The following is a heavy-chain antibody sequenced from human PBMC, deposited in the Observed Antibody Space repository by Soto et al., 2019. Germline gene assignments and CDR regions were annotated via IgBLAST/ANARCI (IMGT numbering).Heavy chain of an antibody. CDR2: INTYNGMT. J-gene: IGHJ4*02. CDR3: AKSPRGEMATY. D-gene: IGHD5-12*01. Sequence: QVQLVQSGGEVKKPGASVTVSCKASGYTFINYHITWVRQAPGQGLEWMAWINTYNGMTDYAQKFQGRVTMTRDTSTSTAYMELRNLGSDDTAVYFCAKSPRGEMATYWGQGTLVTVSS. V-gene: IGHV1-18*01. CDR1: GYTFINYH.